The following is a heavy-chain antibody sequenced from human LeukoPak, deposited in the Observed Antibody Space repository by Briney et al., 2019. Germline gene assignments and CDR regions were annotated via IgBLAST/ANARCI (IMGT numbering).Heavy chain of an antibody. V-gene: IGHV3-30*04. D-gene: IGHD3-22*01. CDR1: GFTFSNYA. Sequence: PGGSLRLSCAAAGFTFSNYAMHWVRQAPGKGLEWMAVISSDGSNKYYADSVRGRCTISRDNSKNTLYLQMNSLRAEDTAVYYCASLPDSSGYYPFDYWGQGTLVTVSS. CDR2: ISSDGSNK. J-gene: IGHJ4*02. CDR3: ASLPDSSGYYPFDY.